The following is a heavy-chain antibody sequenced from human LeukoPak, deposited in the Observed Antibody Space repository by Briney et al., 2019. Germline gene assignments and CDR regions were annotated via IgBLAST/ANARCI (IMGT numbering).Heavy chain of an antibody. CDR3: AKDLRLGELSSSFDY. CDR1: GFTFDDYA. D-gene: IGHD3-16*02. CDR2: ISWNSGSI. Sequence: GRSLRLSCAASGFTFDDYAMPWVRQAPGKGLEWVSGISWNSGSIGYADSVKGRFTISRDNAKNSLYLQMNSLRAEDTALYYCAKDLRLGELSSSFDYWGQGTLVTVSS. V-gene: IGHV3-9*01. J-gene: IGHJ4*02.